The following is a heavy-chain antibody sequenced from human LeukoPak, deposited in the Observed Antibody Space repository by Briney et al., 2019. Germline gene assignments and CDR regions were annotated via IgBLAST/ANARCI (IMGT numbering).Heavy chain of an antibody. V-gene: IGHV5-51*01. CDR1: GYTFTTYW. Sequence: GESLKISCKGSGYTFTTYWIGWVRQMPGKGLEWMGIIFPDDSDTAYSPSFQGQVTMSADKSTNTAYLQWSSLKASDTAMYYCARPLKPRAARHSFDIWGQGTMVTVSP. D-gene: IGHD6-25*01. CDR2: IFPDDSDT. J-gene: IGHJ3*02. CDR3: ARPLKPRAARHSFDI.